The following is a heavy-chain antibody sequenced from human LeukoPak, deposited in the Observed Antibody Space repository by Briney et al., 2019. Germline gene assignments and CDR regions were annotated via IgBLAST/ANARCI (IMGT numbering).Heavy chain of an antibody. D-gene: IGHD2-15*01. CDR1: GFKFSSFAM. J-gene: IGHJ6*02. CDR3: ARVGYCSGGSCYGMDV. V-gene: IGHV4-4*02. Sequence: GSLRLSCAASGFKFSSFAMNWVRQPPGKGLEWIGEIYHSGSTNYNPSLKSRVTISVDKSKNQFSLKLSSVTAADTAVYYCARVGYCSGGSCYGMDVWGQGTTVTVSS. CDR2: IYHSGST.